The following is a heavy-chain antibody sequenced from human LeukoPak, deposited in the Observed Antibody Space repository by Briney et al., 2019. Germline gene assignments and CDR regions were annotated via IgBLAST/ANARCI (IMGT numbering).Heavy chain of an antibody. CDR2: IRYDGSNK. V-gene: IGHV3-30*02. CDR1: GFTFSSYG. CDR3: AKDPSGIAAAGKVGSSFDY. Sequence: PGGSLRLSCAASGFTFSSYGMHWVRQAPGKGLEWVAFIRYDGSNKYYADSVKGRFTISRDNSKNTLYLQMNSLRAEDTAVYYCAKDPSGIAAAGKVGSSFDYWGQGTLVTVSS. J-gene: IGHJ4*02. D-gene: IGHD6-13*01.